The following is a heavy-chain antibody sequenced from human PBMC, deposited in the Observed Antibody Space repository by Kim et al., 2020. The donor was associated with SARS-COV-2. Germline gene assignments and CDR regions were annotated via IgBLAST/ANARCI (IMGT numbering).Heavy chain of an antibody. V-gene: IGHV3-7*01. Sequence: GGSLRLSCAASGFTFSSYWMSWVRQAPGKGLEWVANIKQDGSEKYYVDSVKGRFTISRDNAKNSLYLQMNSLRAEDTAVYYCARDPARGGSWFYYWGQGTLVTVSS. D-gene: IGHD6-13*01. J-gene: IGHJ4*02. CDR1: GFTFSSYW. CDR3: ARDPARGGSWFYY. CDR2: IKQDGSEK.